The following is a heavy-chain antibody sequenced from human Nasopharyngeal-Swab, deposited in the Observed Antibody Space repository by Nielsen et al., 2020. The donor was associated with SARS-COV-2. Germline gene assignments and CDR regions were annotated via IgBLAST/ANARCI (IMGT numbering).Heavy chain of an antibody. Sequence: VKVSCKASGGTFSSYAISWVRQAPGQGLEWMGGIIPIFGTANYAQKFQGRVTITADKSTSTAYMELSSLRSEDTAVYYCARSYYGSGRFDYWGQGTLVTVSS. CDR2: IIPIFGTA. D-gene: IGHD3-10*01. CDR3: ARSYYGSGRFDY. J-gene: IGHJ4*02. V-gene: IGHV1-69*06. CDR1: GGTFSSYA.